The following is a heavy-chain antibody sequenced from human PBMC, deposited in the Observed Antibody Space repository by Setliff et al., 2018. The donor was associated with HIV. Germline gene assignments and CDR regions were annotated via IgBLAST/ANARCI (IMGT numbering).Heavy chain of an antibody. J-gene: IGHJ6*03. CDR2: IYSSGSP. CDR1: TYSIGSGYY. CDR3: ARHRDPPGTSWIYYYYYMDL. V-gene: IGHV4-38-2*02. Sequence: NPSETLSLTCTVSTYSIGSGYYWGWIRQPPGKRLEWLGSIYSSGSPSYNPSLSSRLTISVDTSKNHVSLRLSSVTAADTGVYYCARHRDPPGTSWIYYYYYMDLWGEGTTVTVSS. D-gene: IGHD6-13*01.